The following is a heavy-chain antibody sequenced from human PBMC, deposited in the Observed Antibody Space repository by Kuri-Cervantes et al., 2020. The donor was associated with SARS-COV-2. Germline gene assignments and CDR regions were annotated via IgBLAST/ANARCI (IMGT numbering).Heavy chain of an antibody. CDR3: VKEGSYDFWSGYLPYYFDY. J-gene: IGHJ4*02. CDR1: GFTFSSYA. D-gene: IGHD3-3*01. Sequence: GESLKISCSASGFTFSSYAMHWVRQAPGKGLEYVSAISSNGGSTYYADSVKGRFTISRDNSKNTLYLQMSSLRAEDTAVYYCVKEGSYDFWSGYLPYYFDYWGQGTRVTVSS. V-gene: IGHV3-64D*06. CDR2: ISSNGGST.